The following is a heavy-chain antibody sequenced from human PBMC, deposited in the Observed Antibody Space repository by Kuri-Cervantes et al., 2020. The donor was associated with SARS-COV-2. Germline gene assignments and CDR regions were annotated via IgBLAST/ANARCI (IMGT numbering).Heavy chain of an antibody. CDR2: IDSSSDYI. J-gene: IGHJ3*01. D-gene: IGHD3-22*01. Sequence: GGSLKISCAASGFTFRSYSMNWVRQTPGKGLEWVSSIDSSSDYIYYADSVKGRFTISRDNANNSLSLQMNSLGAEDTAVYYCARAKLGGYDAFDLWGQGTMVTVSS. CDR1: GFTFRSYS. CDR3: ARAKLGGYDAFDL. V-gene: IGHV3-21*01.